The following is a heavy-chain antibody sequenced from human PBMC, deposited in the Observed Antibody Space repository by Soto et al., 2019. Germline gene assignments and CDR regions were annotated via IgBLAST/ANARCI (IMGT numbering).Heavy chain of an antibody. Sequence: QVQLVQSGAEVKKPGSSVKVSCKASGGTFSNFAVSWVRQAPGQGLEWMGGIIAIFGAAHYPQQFQGRVTTTTDESTATPYMELTSLRPEDTAVYYCARGGYSSGWHNWGQGTLITVSS. CDR2: IIAIFGAA. CDR1: GGTFSNFA. D-gene: IGHD6-19*01. J-gene: IGHJ4*02. V-gene: IGHV1-69*01. CDR3: ARGGYSSGWHN.